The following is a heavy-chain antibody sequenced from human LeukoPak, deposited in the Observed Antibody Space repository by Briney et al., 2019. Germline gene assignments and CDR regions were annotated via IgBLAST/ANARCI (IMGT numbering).Heavy chain of an antibody. CDR2: INHSGST. Sequence: SETLSLTCAVYGGSFSGYYWSWIRQPPGTGLEWLGEINHSGSTNYNPSLKSRVTISVDTSKNQFSLKLSSVTAADTAVYYCARMTSNSIRGIAVAGFDYWGQGTLVTVSS. V-gene: IGHV4-34*01. D-gene: IGHD6-19*01. CDR3: ARMTSNSIRGIAVAGFDY. J-gene: IGHJ4*02. CDR1: GGSFSGYY.